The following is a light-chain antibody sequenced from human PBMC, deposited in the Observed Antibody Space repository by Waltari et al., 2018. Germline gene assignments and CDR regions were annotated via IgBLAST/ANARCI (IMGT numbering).Light chain of an antibody. CDR3: QQYGSSVMYT. J-gene: IGKJ2*01. V-gene: IGKV3-20*01. CDR1: QSVFNDY. Sequence: VLTQSPDTLSLSPGEKATLSCWARQSVFNDYLAWYQQKSGQAPRLLIYGASTRATGIPDRLSGSGSGTDFTLTISGLEPEDSAVYYCQQYGSSVMYTFGQGTKLEIK. CDR2: GAS.